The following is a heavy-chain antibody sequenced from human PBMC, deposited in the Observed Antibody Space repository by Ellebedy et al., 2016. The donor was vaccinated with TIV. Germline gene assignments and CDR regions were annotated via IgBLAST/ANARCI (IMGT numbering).Heavy chain of an antibody. D-gene: IGHD6-13*01. J-gene: IGHJ4*02. CDR1: GFTFRRFA. CDR2: VSADGSRK. V-gene: IGHV3-30*18. Sequence: GGSLRLXCAASGFTFRRFAMHWVRQAPGKGLEWVAVVSADGSRKSYADSVKERFTISRDNSKNTLFVQMNSLRVEDTAVYYCAKPSDPNPGYSASWPTYFDSWGQGTLVTVSS. CDR3: AKPSDPNPGYSASWPTYFDS.